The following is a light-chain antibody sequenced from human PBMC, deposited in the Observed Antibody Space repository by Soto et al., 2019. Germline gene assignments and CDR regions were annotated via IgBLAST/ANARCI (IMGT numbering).Light chain of an antibody. CDR3: QKYNSAPLFT. V-gene: IGKV1-27*01. Sequence: DIQMTQSPSSLSASVGDRVTITCRASQGISNYLAWYQQKPGKVPKLLIYSASTLQSGVPFRFSGSGAGTHFTLTISSLQPEDVATYYCQKYNSAPLFTFGPGTKVDIK. J-gene: IGKJ3*01. CDR1: QGISNY. CDR2: SAS.